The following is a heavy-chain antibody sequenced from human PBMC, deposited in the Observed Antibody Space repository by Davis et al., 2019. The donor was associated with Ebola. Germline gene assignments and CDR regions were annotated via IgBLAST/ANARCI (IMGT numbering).Heavy chain of an antibody. CDR3: ARVRLYSSGWSDYFDY. D-gene: IGHD6-19*01. Sequence: GESLKISCAASGFTFSSYGMQWVRPAWGKGLVWVSRIKSDGSSTSYADSVKGRFTISRDNAKNTLYLQMNSLRAEDTAVYYCARVRLYSSGWSDYFDYWGQGTLVTVSS. CDR1: GFTFSSYG. V-gene: IGHV3-74*01. J-gene: IGHJ4*02. CDR2: IKSDGSST.